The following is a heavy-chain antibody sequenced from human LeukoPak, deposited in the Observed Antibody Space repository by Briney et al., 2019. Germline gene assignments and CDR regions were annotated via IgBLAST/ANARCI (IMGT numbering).Heavy chain of an antibody. V-gene: IGHV4-34*01. D-gene: IGHD2-2*01. J-gene: IGHJ3*02. Sequence: SETLSLTCAVYGGSFSGYYRSWIRQPPGKGLEWIGEINHSGSTNYNPSLKSRVTISVDTSKNQFSLKLSSVTAADTAVYHCAVDIVVVPAARRAFDIWGQGTMVTVSS. CDR3: AVDIVVVPAARRAFDI. CDR2: INHSGST. CDR1: GGSFSGYY.